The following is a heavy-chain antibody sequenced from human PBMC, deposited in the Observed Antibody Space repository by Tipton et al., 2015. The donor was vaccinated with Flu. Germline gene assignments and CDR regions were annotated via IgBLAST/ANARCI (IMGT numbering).Heavy chain of an antibody. J-gene: IGHJ6*03. CDR2: IYYSGST. Sequence: TLSLTCTVSGGSVSSGSYYWSGIRQPPGKGLEWIGYIYYSGSTNYNPSLKSRVTISVDTSKNQFSLKLSSVTAADTAVYYCARDAHQPSDFWSGYYTGNFYYSCMDVRGKGTTVTVSS. D-gene: IGHD3-3*01. CDR3: ARDAHQPSDFWSGYYTGNFYYSCMDV. CDR1: GGSVSSGSYY. V-gene: IGHV4-61*01.